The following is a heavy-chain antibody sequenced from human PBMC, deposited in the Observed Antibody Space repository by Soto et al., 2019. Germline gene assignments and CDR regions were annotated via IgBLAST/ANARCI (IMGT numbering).Heavy chain of an antibody. Sequence: GESLKISCKGSGYIFTAYWIGWVRQMPGKGLEWMGIIYPGDSDPRYSPSLQGQVTFSADKSINTAYLQWSSLKASDTAMYYCATQMTTSQDAFDIWGLGTMVTVSS. V-gene: IGHV5-51*01. CDR3: ATQMTTSQDAFDI. CDR2: IYPGDSDP. J-gene: IGHJ3*02. CDR1: GYIFTAYW.